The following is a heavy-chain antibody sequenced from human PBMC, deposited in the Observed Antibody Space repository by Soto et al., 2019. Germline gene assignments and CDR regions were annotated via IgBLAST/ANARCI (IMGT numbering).Heavy chain of an antibody. CDR2: INHSGST. Sequence: PSETLSLTCAVYGGSFSGYYWSCIRQPPGKGLEWIGEINHSGSTNYNPSHKSRVTISVDTSKNQFSLKLSSVTAADTAEYYCDIGRPSKYNTDSRRAKDALDIWGQGTTVTVSS. CDR1: GGSFSGYY. J-gene: IGHJ3*02. D-gene: IGHD3-22*01. V-gene: IGHV4-34*01. CDR3: DIGRPSKYNTDSRRAKDALDI.